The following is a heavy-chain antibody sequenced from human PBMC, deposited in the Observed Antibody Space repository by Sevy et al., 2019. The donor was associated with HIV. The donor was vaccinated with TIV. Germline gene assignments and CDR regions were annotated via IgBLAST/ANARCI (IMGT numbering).Heavy chain of an antibody. CDR1: GFTFSSYA. CDR3: ARDIVGLRLGHYYYYYYMDV. V-gene: IGHV3-64*02. D-gene: IGHD1-26*01. Sequence: GGSLRLSCAASGFTFSSYAMHWVRQAPGKGLEYVSAISGNGGSTYYADSVKGRFTISRDNSKNTLYLQMGSLRAEDMAVYYCARDIVGLRLGHYYYYYYMDVWGKGTTVTVSS. CDR2: ISGNGGST. J-gene: IGHJ6*03.